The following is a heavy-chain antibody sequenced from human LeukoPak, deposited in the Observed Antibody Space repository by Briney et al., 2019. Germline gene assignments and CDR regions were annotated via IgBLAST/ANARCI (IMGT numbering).Heavy chain of an antibody. CDR3: ARTRQDYESTLPYPYYYMDV. Sequence: GGSLRLSCAASGFTFSSYSMNWVRQAPGKGLEWVSSISTTTSYYADSVKGRFSISRDNAKNSLYLLLISLRAEDTAVYYCARTRQDYESTLPYPYYYMDVWGKGTTVTVSS. CDR2: ISTTTS. V-gene: IGHV3-21*01. CDR1: GFTFSSYS. J-gene: IGHJ6*03. D-gene: IGHD3-16*01.